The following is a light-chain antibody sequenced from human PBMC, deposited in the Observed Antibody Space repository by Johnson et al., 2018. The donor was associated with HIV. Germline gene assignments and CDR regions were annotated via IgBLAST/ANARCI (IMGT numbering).Light chain of an antibody. J-gene: IGLJ1*01. CDR1: SSNIGNND. CDR3: GTWDSSLSAHYV. V-gene: IGLV1-51*02. Sequence: SVLTQPPSVSAAPGQKVTISCSGSSSNIGNNDVSWYQHLPGTAPKLLIYESNKRPSGIPDRFSGSESGPSATLGITGLQTGDEAEYYCGTWDSSLSAHYVFGTGTKVTVL. CDR2: ESN.